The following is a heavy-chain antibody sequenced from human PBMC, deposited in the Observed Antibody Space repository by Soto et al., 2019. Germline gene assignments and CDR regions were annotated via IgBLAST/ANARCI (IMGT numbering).Heavy chain of an antibody. CDR3: ARGRVADRRSYGMDV. D-gene: IGHD6-6*01. Sequence: PGGSLRLSCAASGFSFSTSGMHWVRQAPGKGLEWVAVISYDGSNKYYADSVKGRFTMSRDNSKNTLNLQMNSLRGEDTAVYYCARGRVADRRSYGMDVWGQGTTVTVSS. J-gene: IGHJ6*02. V-gene: IGHV3-30*19. CDR1: GFSFSTSG. CDR2: ISYDGSNK.